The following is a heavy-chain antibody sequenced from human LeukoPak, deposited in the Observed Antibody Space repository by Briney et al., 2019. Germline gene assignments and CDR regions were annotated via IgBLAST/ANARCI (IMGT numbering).Heavy chain of an antibody. J-gene: IGHJ6*03. CDR3: AKGLFLFSMEPYYMDV. CDR1: GLTFSGYG. V-gene: IGHV3-30*02. CDR2: IRYDGSNK. Sequence: QTGGSLRLSCAASGLTFSGYGMHWVRQAPGKGLEWVAFIRYDGSNKYYADSVKGRFTISRDNSKNTLYLQMNSLRAEDTAVYYCAKGLFLFSMEPYYMDVWGKGTTVTVSS. D-gene: IGHD1-14*01.